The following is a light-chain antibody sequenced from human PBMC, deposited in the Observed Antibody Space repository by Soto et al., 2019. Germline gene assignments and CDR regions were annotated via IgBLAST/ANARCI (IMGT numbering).Light chain of an antibody. Sequence: EVLMSQSPPTLSVSPGERATLSCRARQSVGSNLAWYQQKPGQAPRLLTYRASNRATDMPASFSGSGSGTEFDLTINSLQSEDCAVYFSAQVNVRHRKSGQGTKL. CDR3: AQVNVRHRK. V-gene: IGKV3-15*01. CDR2: RAS. J-gene: IGKJ1*01. CDR1: QSVGSN.